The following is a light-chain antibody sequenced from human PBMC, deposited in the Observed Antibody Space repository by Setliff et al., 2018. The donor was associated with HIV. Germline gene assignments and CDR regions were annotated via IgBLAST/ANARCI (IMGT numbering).Light chain of an antibody. Sequence: QSVLTQPASVSGSPGQSLIISCTGTSSDVGVYDYVSWYQQHPDKAPKLMIFDVSNRPSGVSNRFSGSKSGNTASLTISGLQTEDEADYYCSSYTNSNTYVFGTGTRSPS. J-gene: IGLJ1*01. CDR2: DVS. CDR1: SSDVGVYDY. CDR3: SSYTNSNTYV. V-gene: IGLV2-14*03.